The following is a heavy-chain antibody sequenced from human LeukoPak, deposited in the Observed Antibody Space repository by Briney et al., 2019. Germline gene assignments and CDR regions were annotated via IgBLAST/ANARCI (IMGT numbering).Heavy chain of an antibody. J-gene: IGHJ6*03. CDR3: ARDYDFWSGPMDV. Sequence: SETLSLTCTVSGGSISSYYWSWIRQPPGKGLEWIGYIYYSGSTNYNPSLKSRVTISVDTSKNQFSLKLSSVTAADTAVYYCARDYDFWSGPMDVWGKGTTVTVSS. CDR2: IYYSGST. D-gene: IGHD3-3*01. V-gene: IGHV4-59*01. CDR1: GGSISSYY.